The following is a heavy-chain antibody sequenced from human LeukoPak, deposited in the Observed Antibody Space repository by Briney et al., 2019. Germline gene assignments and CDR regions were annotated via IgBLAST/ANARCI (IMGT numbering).Heavy chain of an antibody. J-gene: IGHJ6*03. CDR2: INHSGST. Sequence: PSETLSLTCAVYGGSFSGYYWSWIRRPPGKGLEWIGEINHSGSTNYNPSLKSRVTISVDTSKNQFSLKLSSVTAADTAVYYCARVWNNYYYYMDVWGKGTTVTVSS. CDR3: ARVWNNYYYYMDV. CDR1: GGSFSGYY. D-gene: IGHD1/OR15-1a*01. V-gene: IGHV4-34*01.